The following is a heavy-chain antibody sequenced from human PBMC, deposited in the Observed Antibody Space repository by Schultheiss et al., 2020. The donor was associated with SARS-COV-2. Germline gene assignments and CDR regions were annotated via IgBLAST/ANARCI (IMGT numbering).Heavy chain of an antibody. J-gene: IGHJ3*02. CDR2: IKQDGSEK. D-gene: IGHD3-3*01. Sequence: GGSLRLSCAASGFTFSSYWMSWVRQAPGKGLEWVANIKQDGSEKYYVDSVKGRFTISRDNAKNSLYLQMNSLRAEDTAVYYCARDSWIFGVVIDDGVAFDIWGQGTMVNVSS. CDR3: ARDSWIFGVVIDDGVAFDI. CDR1: GFTFSSYW. V-gene: IGHV3-7*01.